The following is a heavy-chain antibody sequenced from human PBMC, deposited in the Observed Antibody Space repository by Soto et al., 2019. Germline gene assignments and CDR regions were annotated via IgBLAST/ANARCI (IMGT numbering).Heavy chain of an antibody. CDR1: GFTFSSYS. Sequence: GGSLRLSYAASGFTFSSYSMNWVRQAPGKGLEWVSYISSSSSTIYYADSVKGRFTISRDNAKNSLYLQMNSLRDEDTAVYYCARAPHMVRGVIDYYYGMDVWGQGTTVTVSS. D-gene: IGHD3-10*01. J-gene: IGHJ6*02. CDR2: ISSSSSTI. CDR3: ARAPHMVRGVIDYYYGMDV. V-gene: IGHV3-48*02.